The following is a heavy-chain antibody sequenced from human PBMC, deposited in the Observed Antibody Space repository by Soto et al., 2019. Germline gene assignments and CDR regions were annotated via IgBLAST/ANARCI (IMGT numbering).Heavy chain of an antibody. CDR2: ISAYNGNT. Sequence: ASVKVSCKASGYTFTSYGISWVRQAPGQGLEWMGWISAYNGNTNYAQKLQGRVTMTTDTSTSTAYMELRSLRSDDTAVYYCGRYGSGGSRYWGVFVIGAKGTMVPVSS. J-gene: IGHJ3*02. CDR3: GRYGSGGSRYWGVFVI. D-gene: IGHD2-15*01. CDR1: GYTFTSYG. V-gene: IGHV1-18*01.